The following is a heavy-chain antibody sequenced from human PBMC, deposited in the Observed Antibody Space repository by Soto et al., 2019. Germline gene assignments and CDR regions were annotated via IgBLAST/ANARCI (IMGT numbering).Heavy chain of an antibody. CDR2: INPNSGGT. V-gene: IGHV1-2*04. D-gene: IGHD6-19*01. CDR1: GYTFTGYY. J-gene: IGHJ4*02. Sequence: ASVKVSCKASGYTFTGYYMHWVRQAPGQGLEWMGWINPNSGGTNYAQKFQGWVTMTRDTSISTAYMELSRLRSDDTAVYYGARGPDSSGWCFDYWGQGTLVTVSS. CDR3: ARGPDSSGWCFDY.